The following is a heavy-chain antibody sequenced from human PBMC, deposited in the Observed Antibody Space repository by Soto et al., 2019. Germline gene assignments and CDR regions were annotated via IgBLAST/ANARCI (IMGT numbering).Heavy chain of an antibody. Sequence: AETLSLTCSVSGDSIRSDYWTWIRQPPGKGLQWIGYVFHTGNTNYNPSLKSRVTISEDASKNQVSLRLTAVTAADTAVYFCAREQYNWKIWGQGTLVTVSS. J-gene: IGHJ4*02. V-gene: IGHV4-59*01. D-gene: IGHD1-20*01. CDR3: AREQYNWKI. CDR2: VFHTGNT. CDR1: GDSIRSDY.